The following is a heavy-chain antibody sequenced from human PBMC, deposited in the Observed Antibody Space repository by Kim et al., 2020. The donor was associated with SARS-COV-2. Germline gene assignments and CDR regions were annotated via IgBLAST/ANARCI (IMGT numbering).Heavy chain of an antibody. CDR2: IDPSDSYT. CDR3: ASGVVASTITRFDV. CDR1: GSNLGTSW. J-gene: IGHJ3*01. D-gene: IGHD2-8*01. Sequence: GESLKISCQGSGSNLGTSWISWVRQVPGKGLEWMGRIDPSDSYTDYNPSFRGHVTISADKSIFTAYLEWSSLEASGTAIYYCASGVVASTITRFDVWGQGTVVTVSS. V-gene: IGHV5-10-1*01.